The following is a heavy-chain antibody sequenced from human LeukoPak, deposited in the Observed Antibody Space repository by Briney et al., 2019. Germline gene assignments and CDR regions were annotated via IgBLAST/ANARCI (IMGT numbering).Heavy chain of an antibody. J-gene: IGHJ5*02. D-gene: IGHD3-10*01. Sequence: SETLSLTCTVSGDSISRYYWSWLRQPAGEGLEWIGRIYNGGIITYNPSLKSRVTMSIDTSNNQFSLRLRFVTAADTAVYYCARDSGTTGEVKFDPWGQGTLVTVSS. CDR1: GDSISRYY. V-gene: IGHV4-4*07. CDR3: ARDSGTTGEVKFDP. CDR2: IYNGGII.